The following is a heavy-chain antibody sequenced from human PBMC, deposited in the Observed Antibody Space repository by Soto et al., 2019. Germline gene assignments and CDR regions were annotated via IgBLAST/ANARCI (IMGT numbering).Heavy chain of an antibody. J-gene: IGHJ4*02. V-gene: IGHV3-30*18. CDR2: ISYDGSNK. CDR1: GFTFSSYG. D-gene: IGHD5-12*01. Sequence: GGSLRLSCAASGFTFSSYGMHWVRQAPGKGLEWVAVISYDGSNKYYADSVKGRFTISRDNSKNTLYLQMNSLRAEDTAVYYCAKVEMATMALDYWGQGTLVTVSS. CDR3: AKVEMATMALDY.